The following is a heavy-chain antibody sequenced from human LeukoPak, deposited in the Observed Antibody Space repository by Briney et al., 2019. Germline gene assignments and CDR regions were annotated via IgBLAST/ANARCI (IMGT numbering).Heavy chain of an antibody. V-gene: IGHV1-69*05. CDR3: ARDYSSGWTGY. D-gene: IGHD6-19*01. CDR2: IIPIFDTP. Sequence: ASMKVSCKASGGTFNNYAISWVRQAPGQGLEWMGGIIPIFDTPNYAQKFQGRVTITTDESTSTAYMELSSLRSEDTAVYYCARDYSSGWTGYWGQGTLVTVSS. J-gene: IGHJ4*02. CDR1: GGTFNNYA.